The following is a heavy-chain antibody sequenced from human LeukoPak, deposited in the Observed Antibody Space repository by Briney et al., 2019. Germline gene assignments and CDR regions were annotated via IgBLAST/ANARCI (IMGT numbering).Heavy chain of an antibody. V-gene: IGHV3-23*01. J-gene: IGHJ4*02. CDR1: GLTFSSYG. CDR2: ITGDGTTT. CDR3: AKMQGYFDY. Sequence: GSLRLSCEASGLTFSSYGMSWVRQAPGKGLQWVSAITGDGTTTYYADSVKGRFTISRDNSKNMLYLQMSSLRAEDTAVYYCAKMQGYFDYWGQGTLVPVSS.